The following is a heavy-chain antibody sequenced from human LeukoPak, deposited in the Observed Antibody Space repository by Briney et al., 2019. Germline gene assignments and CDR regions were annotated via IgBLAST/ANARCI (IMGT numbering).Heavy chain of an antibody. D-gene: IGHD3-10*01. CDR2: VSSSSSYI. CDR1: GFTFSSYS. J-gene: IGHJ4*02. CDR3: AREFVHSGFDY. Sequence: GGSLRLSCAASGFTFSSYSMNWVRQAPGKGLEWVSSVSSSSSYIYYADSVKGRFTVSRDNAKNSLYLQMNSLRAEDTAVYYCAREFVHSGFDYWGQGTLVTVSS. V-gene: IGHV3-21*01.